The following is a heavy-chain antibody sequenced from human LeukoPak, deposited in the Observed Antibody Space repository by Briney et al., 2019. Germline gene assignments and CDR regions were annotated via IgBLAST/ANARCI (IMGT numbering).Heavy chain of an antibody. D-gene: IGHD2-15*01. V-gene: IGHV4-59*01. J-gene: IGHJ4*02. Sequence: PSETLSLTCTVSGGSISSYYWSWIRQPPGKELEWIGYIYYSGSTNYNPSLKSRVTISVDTSKNQFSLKLSSVTAADTAVYYCARGAATPLDYWGQGTLVTVSS. CDR2: IYYSGST. CDR1: GGSISSYY. CDR3: ARGAATPLDY.